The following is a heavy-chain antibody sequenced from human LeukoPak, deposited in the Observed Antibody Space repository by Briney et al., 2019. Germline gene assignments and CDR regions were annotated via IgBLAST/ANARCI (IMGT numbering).Heavy chain of an antibody. J-gene: IGHJ4*02. CDR2: INHSGST. V-gene: IGHV4-34*01. Sequence: PSETLSLTCAVYGGPFSGYYWSWIRQPPGKGLEWIGEINHSGSTNYNPSLKSRVTISVDTSKNQFSLKLSSVTAADTAVYYCARVVTMIVGYDYWGQGTLVTVSS. CDR1: GGPFSGYY. D-gene: IGHD3-22*01. CDR3: ARVVTMIVGYDY.